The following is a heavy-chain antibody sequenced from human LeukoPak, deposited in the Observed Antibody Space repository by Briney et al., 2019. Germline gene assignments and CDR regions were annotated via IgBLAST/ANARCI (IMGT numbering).Heavy chain of an antibody. V-gene: IGHV4-59*01. Sequence: SETLSLTCTVSGGSISSYYWSWIRQPPGKGLEWIGYIYYSGSTNYNPSLKSRVTISVDTSKNQFSLKLSSVTAADTAVYYCAREGYYYDSSGYSDAFDIWGQGTMVTVSS. CDR3: AREGYYYDSSGYSDAFDI. D-gene: IGHD3-22*01. J-gene: IGHJ3*02. CDR1: GGSISSYY. CDR2: IYYSGST.